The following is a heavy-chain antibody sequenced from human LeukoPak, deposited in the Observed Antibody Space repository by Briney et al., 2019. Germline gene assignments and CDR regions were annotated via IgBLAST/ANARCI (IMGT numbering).Heavy chain of an antibody. CDR2: ISSSSSTM. V-gene: IGHV3-48*01. CDR1: GFTFSSYW. Sequence: GGSLRLSCAASGFTFSSYWMSWVRQAPGKGLEWVSCISSSSSTMYYADSVKGRFSISRDNAKKSLYLQMNSLRAEDTAVYYCARDHHRRLYDSQARDTFDIWGQGTMVTVSS. CDR3: ARDHHRRLYDSQARDTFDI. J-gene: IGHJ3*02. D-gene: IGHD3-22*01.